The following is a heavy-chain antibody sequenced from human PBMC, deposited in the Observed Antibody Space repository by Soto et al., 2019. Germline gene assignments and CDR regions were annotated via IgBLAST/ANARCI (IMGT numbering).Heavy chain of an antibody. V-gene: IGHV6-1*01. J-gene: IGHJ5*01. Sequence: PSQTLSLTCAISGDSVSSNDATWYWIRQSPSRPLECLARTYNRPRCQTVKTLSVKRQISKNPDTSNKHDSLQLNSVTPDDTVVFYCARLIGNSWLDSWGQGTLVTVSS. CDR2: TYNRPRCQT. D-gene: IGHD3-16*01. CDR3: ARLIGNSWLDS. CDR1: GDSVSSNDAT.